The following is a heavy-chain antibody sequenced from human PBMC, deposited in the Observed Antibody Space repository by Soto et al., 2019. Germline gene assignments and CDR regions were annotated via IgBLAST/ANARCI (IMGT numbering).Heavy chain of an antibody. D-gene: IGHD6-6*01. Sequence: QVQLVQSGAAVKKPGSSVKVSCKASGGTFSSYAIICVRQAPGQGLEWMGGIIPIFGTANYAQKFQGRVTITADESTSTAYMELSSLRSEDTAVYYCAREGSSTSIPYDYWGQGPLVTVSS. J-gene: IGHJ4*02. CDR1: GGTFSSYA. V-gene: IGHV1-69*01. CDR2: IIPIFGTA. CDR3: AREGSSTSIPYDY.